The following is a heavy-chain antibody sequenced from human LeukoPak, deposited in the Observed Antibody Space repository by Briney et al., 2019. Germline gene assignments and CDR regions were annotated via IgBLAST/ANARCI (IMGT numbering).Heavy chain of an antibody. D-gene: IGHD2-15*01. J-gene: IGHJ4*02. CDR2: INHSGST. CDR3: ARGRVVRFDY. Sequence: SETLSLTCAVYGGSFSGYYWSWIRQPPGKGLEWIGEINHSGSTHYNPSLKSRVTISVDTSKNQFSLKLSSVSAADTAVYYCARGRVVRFDYWGQGTLVTVSS. CDR1: GGSFSGYY. V-gene: IGHV4-34*01.